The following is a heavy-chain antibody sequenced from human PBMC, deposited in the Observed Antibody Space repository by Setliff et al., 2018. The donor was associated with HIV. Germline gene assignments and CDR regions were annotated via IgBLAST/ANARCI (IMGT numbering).Heavy chain of an antibody. J-gene: IGHJ3*02. CDR1: DSGTYY. V-gene: IGHV4-4*07. CDR3: ATRRFATGLMTSSGAFEM. Sequence: SETLSLTCTVSDSGTYYWSWIRQPAGKGLEWIGRVSSRGDTNYNPSLKSRVTMSVDTSKSQFSLKLTSVTAADTGVYYCATRRFATGLMTSSGAFEMWGQGTMVTVSS. CDR2: VSSRGDT. D-gene: IGHD2-8*01.